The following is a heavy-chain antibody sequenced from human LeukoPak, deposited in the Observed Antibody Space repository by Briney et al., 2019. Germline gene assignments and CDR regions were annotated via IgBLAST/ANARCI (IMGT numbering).Heavy chain of an antibody. V-gene: IGHV3-23*01. Sequence: AGGSLRLSCAASGFTFGSYAMYWVRQAPGKGLEWVSGIFGSGGSAHYADSVKGRFTISRDNAKNTMYLQMDGLRAEDTAIYYCAKTTTGYSSGRYPAWPIDYWGQGTLVTVSS. CDR2: IFGSGGSA. J-gene: IGHJ4*02. CDR3: AKTTTGYSSGRYPAWPIDY. D-gene: IGHD2-15*01. CDR1: GFTFGSYA.